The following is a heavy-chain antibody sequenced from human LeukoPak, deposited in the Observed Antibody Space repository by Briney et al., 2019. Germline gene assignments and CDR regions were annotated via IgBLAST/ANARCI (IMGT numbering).Heavy chain of an antibody. CDR2: ISYDGSNK. Sequence: GGSLRLSCAASGFTFSSYAMHWVRQAPGKGLEWVAVISYDGSNKYYADSVKGRFTISRDNSKNTLYLQMNSLRAEDTAVYYCARNPSDSSGYGMDVWGQGTTVTVSS. V-gene: IGHV3-30-3*01. J-gene: IGHJ6*02. CDR3: ARNPSDSSGYGMDV. CDR1: GFTFSSYA. D-gene: IGHD3-22*01.